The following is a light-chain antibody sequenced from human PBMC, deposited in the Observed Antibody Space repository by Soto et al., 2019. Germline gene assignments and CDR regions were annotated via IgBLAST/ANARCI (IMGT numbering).Light chain of an antibody. CDR1: SSDVGSYNL. J-gene: IGLJ3*02. CDR3: ATWDDSLNVRV. CDR2: EGS. V-gene: IGLV2-14*02. Sequence: QSALTQPASVSGSPGQSITISCTGTSSDVGSYNLVSWYQQHPGKAPKLMIYEGSKRPSGVSNRFSGSKSGNTASLAISGLQSEDEADYYCATWDDSLNVRVFGGGTKVTVL.